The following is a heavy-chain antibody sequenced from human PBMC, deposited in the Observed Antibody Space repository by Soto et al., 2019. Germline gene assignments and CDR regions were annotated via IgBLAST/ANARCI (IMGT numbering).Heavy chain of an antibody. CDR3: ARDSRYSSSCYWRVTTNLDY. J-gene: IGHJ4*02. D-gene: IGHD6-13*01. CDR1: GFTFSSYE. V-gene: IGHV3-48*03. Sequence: EVQLVESGGGLVQPGGSLRLSCAASGFTFSSYEMNWVRQAPGKRLEWVSNISSSGSTIYYADSVKGRFTISRDNAKNSLYLQMNSLRAEATAVYYCARDSRYSSSCYWRVTTNLDYWAQGTLVTVSS. CDR2: ISSSGSTI.